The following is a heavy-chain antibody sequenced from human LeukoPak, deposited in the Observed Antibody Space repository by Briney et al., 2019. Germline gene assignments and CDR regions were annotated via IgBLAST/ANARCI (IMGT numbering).Heavy chain of an antibody. V-gene: IGHV3-7*01. J-gene: IGHJ4*02. Sequence: GGSLRLSCAASGFTLSNYWMSWVRQAPGKGLEWVANIKQDGSEKYYVDSVKGRFTISRDNAKNSLYPQMNSLRAEDTAVYYCARDKIVGATHFDYWGQGTLVTVSS. CDR2: IKQDGSEK. D-gene: IGHD1-26*01. CDR3: ARDKIVGATHFDY. CDR1: GFTLSNYW.